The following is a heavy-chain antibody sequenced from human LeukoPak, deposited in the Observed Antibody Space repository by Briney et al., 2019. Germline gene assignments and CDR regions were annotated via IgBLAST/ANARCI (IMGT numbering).Heavy chain of an antibody. CDR3: TSDSMRISEWLSTPDYFDY. J-gene: IGHJ4*02. CDR1: GFTFCEYA. CDR2: IRSKVYGGTT. D-gene: IGHD3-3*01. V-gene: IGHV3-49*04. Sequence: PGRSLRLSCAASGFTFCEYAMSWVRQAPGKGLEWVGFIRSKVYGGTTEYAASVKGRFTISRDDSKSIAYLQMNSLKTEDTAVYCCTSDSMRISEWLSTPDYFDYWGQGTLVTVSS.